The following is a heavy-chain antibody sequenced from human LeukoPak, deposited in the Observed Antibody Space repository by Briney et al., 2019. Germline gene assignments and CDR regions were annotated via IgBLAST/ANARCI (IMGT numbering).Heavy chain of an antibody. V-gene: IGHV3-30*04. CDR3: ARGPPSNSWSDTRFDY. Sequence: GGSLRLSCAASGFTFSSNAMHWVRQAPGKGLEWVAVISYDGSNKYYADSVKGRFTISRDNSKNTLYLQMNSLRAEDTAVYYCARGPPSNSWSDTRFDYWGQGTLVTVSS. CDR2: ISYDGSNK. CDR1: GFTFSSNA. J-gene: IGHJ4*02. D-gene: IGHD6-13*01.